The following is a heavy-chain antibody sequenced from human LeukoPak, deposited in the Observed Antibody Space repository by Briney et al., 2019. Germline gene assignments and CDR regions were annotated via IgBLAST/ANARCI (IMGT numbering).Heavy chain of an antibody. Sequence: PGRSLRLSCAASGFTFSSYGMHWVRQAPGKGLEWVAVISYDGSNKYYADSVKGRFTISRGNSKNTLYLQMNSLRAEDTAVYYCASDCGGDCYSLDYWGQGTLVTVSS. V-gene: IGHV3-30*03. CDR1: GFTFSSYG. J-gene: IGHJ4*02. CDR3: ASDCGGDCYSLDY. CDR2: ISYDGSNK. D-gene: IGHD2-21*02.